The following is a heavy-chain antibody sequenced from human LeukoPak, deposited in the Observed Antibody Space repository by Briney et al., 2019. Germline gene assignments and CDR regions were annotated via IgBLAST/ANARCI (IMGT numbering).Heavy chain of an antibody. CDR3: ARESSVAGTSYFQH. V-gene: IGHV4-34*01. CDR2: INHSGST. CDR1: GGSFSGYY. D-gene: IGHD6-19*01. Sequence: SSETLSLTCAVYGGSFSGYYWSWIRQPPGKGLEWIGEINHSGSTNYNPSLKSRVTISVDTSKNQFSLKLSSVTAADTAVYYCARESSVAGTSYFQHWGQGTLVTVSS. J-gene: IGHJ1*01.